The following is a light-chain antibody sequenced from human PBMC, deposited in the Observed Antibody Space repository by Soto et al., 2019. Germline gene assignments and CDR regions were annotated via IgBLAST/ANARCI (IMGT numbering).Light chain of an antibody. CDR1: QGISNY. V-gene: IGKV1-27*01. J-gene: IGKJ1*01. Sequence: DIQMTQSPSSLSASLGDRVTITCRASQGISNYLAWYQQKPGKVPKLLIYAASTLQSGVPSRFSGGGSGTVFTLTISRLQPEDVGTYYCKKYNSAPPWTFGQGTKVEIK. CDR2: AAS. CDR3: KKYNSAPPWT.